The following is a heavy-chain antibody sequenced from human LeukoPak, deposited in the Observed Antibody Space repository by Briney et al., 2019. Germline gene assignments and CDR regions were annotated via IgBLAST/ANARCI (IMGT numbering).Heavy chain of an antibody. J-gene: IGHJ6*03. Sequence: GGSLRLSCAASGFTVSSNYMSWVRQAPGKGLEWVSVIYSGGSTYYADSVKGRFTISRDNSKNTLYLQMNSLRAEDTAVYYCAKEEVGYYGSGSYYNSYYYMDVWGKGTTVTISS. V-gene: IGHV3-66*02. CDR2: IYSGGST. D-gene: IGHD3-10*01. CDR1: GFTVSSNY. CDR3: AKEEVGYYGSGSYYNSYYYMDV.